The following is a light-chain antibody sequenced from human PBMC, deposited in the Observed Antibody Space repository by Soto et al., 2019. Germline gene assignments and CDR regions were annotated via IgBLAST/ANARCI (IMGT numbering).Light chain of an antibody. J-gene: IGKJ1*01. V-gene: IGKV1-27*01. CDR1: RGISDS. CDR2: SAS. Sequence: DIQLTQSPSSLSASVGDRVTINCRASRGISDSLAWYQQEPGKVPHLLIHSASTLQSGVPSRFSGSGSGTDFTLTISSLQPEDVATYYCQKFDSAPTFGPGTKVDIK. CDR3: QKFDSAPT.